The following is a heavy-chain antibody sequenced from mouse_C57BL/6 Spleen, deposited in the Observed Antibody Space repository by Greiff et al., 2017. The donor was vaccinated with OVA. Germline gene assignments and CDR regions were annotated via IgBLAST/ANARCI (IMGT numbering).Heavy chain of an antibody. CDR2: IDPEDGET. CDR1: GFNIKDYY. J-gene: IGHJ1*01. D-gene: IGHD1-1*01. V-gene: IGHV14-2*01. CDR3: ARSPSYGSSSDFAV. Sequence: EVQLQQSGAELVKPGASVKLSCTASGFNIKDYYMHWVKQRTEQGLEWIGRIDPEDGETKYEPKFKGKGTRKADTSSNTAYLQLSSLTSEDTAIYYCARSPSYGSSSDFAVWGPGTPVTVSS.